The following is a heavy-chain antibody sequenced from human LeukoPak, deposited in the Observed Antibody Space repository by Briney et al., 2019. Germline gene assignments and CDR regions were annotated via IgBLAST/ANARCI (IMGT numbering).Heavy chain of an antibody. Sequence: GASVKVSCKASGGTFSSYAISWVRQAPGQGLAWMGGIIPIFGTANYAQKFQGRVTITADKSTSTAYMELSSLRSEDTAVYYCATTLTVARTFDYWGQGTLVTVSS. CDR2: IIPIFGTA. V-gene: IGHV1-69*06. D-gene: IGHD4-17*01. CDR3: ATTLTVARTFDY. J-gene: IGHJ4*02. CDR1: GGTFSSYA.